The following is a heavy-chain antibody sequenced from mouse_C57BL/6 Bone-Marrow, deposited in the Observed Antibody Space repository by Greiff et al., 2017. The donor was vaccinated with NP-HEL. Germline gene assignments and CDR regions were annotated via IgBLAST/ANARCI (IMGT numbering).Heavy chain of an antibody. V-gene: IGHV1-15*01. J-gene: IGHJ2*01. CDR3: TRNYGRDCFDY. Sequence: VQLQQSGAELVRPGASVTLSCKASGYTFTDYEMHWVKQTPVHGLEWIGAIDPETGGTAYNQKFKGKAILTADKSSSTAYMELRSLTSEDSAVYYCTRNYGRDCFDYWGQGTTLTVSS. CDR2: IDPETGGT. CDR1: GYTFTDYE. D-gene: IGHD1-1*01.